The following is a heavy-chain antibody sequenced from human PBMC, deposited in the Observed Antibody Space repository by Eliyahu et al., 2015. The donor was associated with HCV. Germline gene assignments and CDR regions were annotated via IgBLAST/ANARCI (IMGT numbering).Heavy chain of an antibody. CDR1: GDTFSNHA. J-gene: IGHJ4*02. Sequence: QVQLVQSGAEVKKPGSSVRVSCMASGDTFSNHAISWVRQAPGQGLEWMGRIIPILDMSNFAQSFRGRVTFTADKSTSTAYMDLSSLRSEDTAVYFCAREAFRREYSGYDLLAVAGRAFDYWGQGTLVTVSS. CDR2: IIPILDMS. V-gene: IGHV1-69*04. CDR3: AREAFRREYSGYDLLAVAGRAFDY. D-gene: IGHD5-12*01.